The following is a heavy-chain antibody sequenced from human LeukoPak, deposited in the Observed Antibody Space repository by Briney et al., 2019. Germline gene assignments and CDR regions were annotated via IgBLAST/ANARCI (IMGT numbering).Heavy chain of an antibody. CDR1: GYTFTGYY. V-gene: IGHV1-18*04. J-gene: IGHJ4*02. CDR2: ISAYNGNT. CDR3: AIYGPAFDY. D-gene: IGHD4-17*01. Sequence: GASVKVSCKASGYTFTGYYMHWVRQAPGQGLEWMGWISAYNGNTNYAQKLQGRVTMTTDTSTSTAYMELRSLRSGDTAVYYCAIYGPAFDYWGQGTLVTVSS.